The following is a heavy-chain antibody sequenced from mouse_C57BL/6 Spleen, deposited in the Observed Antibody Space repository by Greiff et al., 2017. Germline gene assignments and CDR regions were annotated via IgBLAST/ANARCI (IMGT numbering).Heavy chain of an antibody. CDR2: IWGDGST. CDR1: GFSLTSYG. V-gene: IGHV2-3*01. J-gene: IGHJ2*01. Sequence: VKLVESGPGLVAPSQSLSITCTVSGFSLTSYGVSWVRQPPGKGLEWLGVIWGDGSTNYHSALLSRLSISKDNSKSHVFLKRNSLQTDDTATYYCAKSGIYDYDGYFDYWGQGTTLTVSS. D-gene: IGHD2-4*01. CDR3: AKSGIYDYDGYFDY.